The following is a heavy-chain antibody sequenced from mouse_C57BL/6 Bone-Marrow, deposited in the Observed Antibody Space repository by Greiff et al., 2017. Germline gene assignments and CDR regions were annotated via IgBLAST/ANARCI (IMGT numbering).Heavy chain of an antibody. V-gene: IGHV14-4*01. D-gene: IGHD1-1*01. CDR1: GFNIKDDY. Sequence: EVKVVESGAELVRPGASVKLSCTASGFNIKDDYMHWVKQRPEQGLEWIGWIDPENGDTEYASKFQGKATITADTSSNTAYLQLSSLTSEDTAVYYCTSSSPFDYWGQGTTLTVSS. CDR2: IDPENGDT. CDR3: TSSSPFDY. J-gene: IGHJ2*01.